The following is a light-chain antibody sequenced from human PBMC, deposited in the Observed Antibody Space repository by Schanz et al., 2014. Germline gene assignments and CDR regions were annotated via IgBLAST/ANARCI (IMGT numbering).Light chain of an antibody. CDR3: QQYKSYSPIT. Sequence: IQMTQSPSTLSASVGDSVTMTCRASQSISEWVAWYQQKPGKAPKLLIYRASILESGVPSRFSGSGSGTEFTLTISSLQPDDFSTYYCQQYKSYSPITFGGGTKVEIK. CDR2: RAS. V-gene: IGKV1-5*03. J-gene: IGKJ4*01. CDR1: QSISEW.